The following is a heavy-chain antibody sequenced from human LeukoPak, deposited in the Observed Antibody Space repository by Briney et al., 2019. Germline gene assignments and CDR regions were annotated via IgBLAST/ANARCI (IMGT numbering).Heavy chain of an antibody. CDR3: ARGALPAANWFDP. Sequence: GESLKISCKGPGYSFTSYWIAWVRQMPGKGLEWMGIIYPGDSDTRYSPSFQGQVTISADKSISTAYLQWSSLKASDTAMYYCARGALPAANWFDPWGQGTLVTVSS. J-gene: IGHJ5*02. CDR1: GYSFTSYW. D-gene: IGHD2-2*01. CDR2: IYPGDSDT. V-gene: IGHV5-51*01.